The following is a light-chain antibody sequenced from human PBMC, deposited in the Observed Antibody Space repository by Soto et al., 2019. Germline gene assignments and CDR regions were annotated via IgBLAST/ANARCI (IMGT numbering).Light chain of an antibody. J-gene: IGLJ2*01. CDR3: GSYAGNNIFF. Sequence: QSALTQPPSASGSPGQSVTFSCTGTSSDIGAYVSWYQHHPGKAPKLVISAVNKRPSGVPDRFSGSKSGNTASLTVSGLQAEDEADYYCGSYAGNNIFFFGGGTKLTVL. CDR2: AVN. CDR1: SSDIGAY. V-gene: IGLV2-8*01.